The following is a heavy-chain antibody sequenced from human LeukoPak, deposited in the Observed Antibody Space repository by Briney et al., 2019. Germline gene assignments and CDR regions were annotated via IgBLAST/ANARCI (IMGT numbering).Heavy chain of an antibody. CDR1: GFTFSAYE. Sequence: GGSLRLSCAASGFTFSAYEMNWVRQAPGKGLEWVSYIGSSGSTVYYADSVKGRFTISRDNAKNSLYMQMNSLRAEDTAVYYCARGGYSSPVLDYWGQGTLVTVSS. V-gene: IGHV3-48*03. CDR2: IGSSGSTV. D-gene: IGHD6-13*01. J-gene: IGHJ4*02. CDR3: ARGGYSSPVLDY.